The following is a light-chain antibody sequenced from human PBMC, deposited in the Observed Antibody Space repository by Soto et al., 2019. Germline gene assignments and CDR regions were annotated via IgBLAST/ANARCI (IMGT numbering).Light chain of an antibody. CDR1: NIGSKS. V-gene: IGLV3-21*04. Sequence: SYELTQPPSVSVAPGKTARITCGGKNIGSKSVHWYQQKPGQAPVLVIYYDSDRPSGIPERFSGSNAVNTATLTISRVEDGDEADYYCQVWDSSSDHVVFGGGTKHTVL. J-gene: IGLJ2*01. CDR3: QVWDSSSDHVV. CDR2: YDS.